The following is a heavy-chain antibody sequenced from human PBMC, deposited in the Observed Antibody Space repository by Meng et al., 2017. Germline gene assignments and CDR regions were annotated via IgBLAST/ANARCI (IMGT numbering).Heavy chain of an antibody. V-gene: IGHV3-74*02. D-gene: IGHD4-17*01. Sequence: EVQLEVTGGGLVQPGGCLRLSCVASGPTFSSYWMHWVRQAPGKGLVWVSRIKSDGFVTTYADIVKGRFTISRDNAKNTVYLQMYVLGAEDAAVYYFAPTVTTPGPFDFWGQGSLVTVSS. CDR3: APTVTTPGPFDF. J-gene: IGHJ4*02. CDR1: GPTFSSYW. CDR2: IKSDGFVT.